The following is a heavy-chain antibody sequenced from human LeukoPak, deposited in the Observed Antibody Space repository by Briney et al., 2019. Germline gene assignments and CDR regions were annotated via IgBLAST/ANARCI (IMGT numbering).Heavy chain of an antibody. J-gene: IGHJ5*02. CDR1: GFTVRSNY. D-gene: IGHD5-18*01. CDR2: MYSGDST. V-gene: IGHV3-53*01. CDR3: ARADGYSSWFVH. Sequence: PGGSLRLSFAASGFTVRSNYMSWVRQAPGKGLEWVSVMYSGDSTYYDDSVKGRFTISRDNSKNTLDLQMNSLRAEDTAVYYCARADGYSSWFVHWGQGTLVTVSS.